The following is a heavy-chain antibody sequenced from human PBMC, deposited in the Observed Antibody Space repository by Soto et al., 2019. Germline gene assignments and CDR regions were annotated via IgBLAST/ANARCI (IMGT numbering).Heavy chain of an antibody. CDR2: INPSGGST. CDR1: GYTFTSYY. V-gene: IGHV1-46*01. D-gene: IGHD2-2*01. CDR3: AREPPAPHLYYYYGMDV. J-gene: IGHJ6*02. Sequence: EASVKVSCKASGYTFTSYYMHWVRQAPGQRLEWMGIINPSGGSTSYAQKFQGRVTMTRDTSTSTVYMELSSLRSEDTAVYYCAREPPAPHLYYYYGMDVWGQGTTVTVS.